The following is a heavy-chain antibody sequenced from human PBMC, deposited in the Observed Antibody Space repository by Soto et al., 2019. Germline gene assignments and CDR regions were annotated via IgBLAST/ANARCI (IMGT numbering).Heavy chain of an antibody. D-gene: IGHD6-13*01. V-gene: IGHV1-69*13. CDR1: GGTFSSYA. J-gene: IGHJ4*02. Sequence: ASVKVSCKASGGTFSSYAISWVRQAPGQGLEWMGGIIPVFGTANYAQKFQGRVTITADESTSTAYMELSSLRSEDTAVYYCARDRGSSWYGISYWGQGTLVTVSS. CDR2: IIPVFGTA. CDR3: ARDRGSSWYGISY.